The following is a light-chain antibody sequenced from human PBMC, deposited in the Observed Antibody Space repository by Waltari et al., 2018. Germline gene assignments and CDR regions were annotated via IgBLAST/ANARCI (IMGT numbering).Light chain of an antibody. CDR1: NSDIGTYHF. J-gene: IGLJ2*01. V-gene: IGLV2-23*02. CDR2: DVS. CDR3: CSHTGGSTFVI. Sequence: QSALPPPASVSGSPGQSITISCPGSNSDIGTYHFVSWYQQHPDKAPKLMLYDVSKRPSGVSNRFSGSKSGNTASLTISGLQAEDEADYYCCSHTGGSTFVIFGGGTKLTVL.